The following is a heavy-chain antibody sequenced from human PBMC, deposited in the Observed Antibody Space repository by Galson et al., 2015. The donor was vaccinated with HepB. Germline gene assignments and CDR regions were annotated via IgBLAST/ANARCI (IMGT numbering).Heavy chain of an antibody. CDR2: FDPEDGET. CDR3: ATDLPTVTHSKTNYYYYMDV. V-gene: IGHV1-24*01. Sequence: SVKVSCKVSGYTLTELSMHWVRQAPGKGLEWMGGFDPEDGETIYAQKFQGRVTMTEDTSTDTAYMELSSLRSEDTAVYYCATDLPTVTHSKTNYYYYMDVWGKGTTVTVSS. CDR1: GYTLTELS. D-gene: IGHD4-17*01. J-gene: IGHJ6*03.